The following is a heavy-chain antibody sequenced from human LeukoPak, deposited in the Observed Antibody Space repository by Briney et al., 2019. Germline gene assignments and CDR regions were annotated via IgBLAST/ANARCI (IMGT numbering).Heavy chain of an antibody. CDR1: GGSISSGDYY. V-gene: IGHV4-30-4*08. Sequence: SETLSLTCTVSGGSISSGDYYWSWIRQPPGKGLEGIGYIYYSGSTYYNPSLKSRVTISVDTAKSQFSLKLSSVTAADTAVYYCARVDIAAAGTTEYYYMDVWGKGTTVTVSS. D-gene: IGHD6-13*01. J-gene: IGHJ6*03. CDR3: ARVDIAAAGTTEYYYMDV. CDR2: IYYSGST.